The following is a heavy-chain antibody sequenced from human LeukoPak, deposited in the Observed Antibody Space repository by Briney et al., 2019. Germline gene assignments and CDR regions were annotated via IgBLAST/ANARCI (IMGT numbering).Heavy chain of an antibody. Sequence: PSETLSLTRTVSGGSISSGSYYWSWIRQPAGKGLEWIGRIYTSGSTNYNPSLKSRVTISVDMSKSQFSLKLSSVTAADTAVYYCARGLRSSFDYWGQGTLVTVSS. CDR3: ARGLRSSFDY. J-gene: IGHJ4*02. CDR1: GGSISSGSYY. V-gene: IGHV4-61*02. D-gene: IGHD5-12*01. CDR2: IYTSGST.